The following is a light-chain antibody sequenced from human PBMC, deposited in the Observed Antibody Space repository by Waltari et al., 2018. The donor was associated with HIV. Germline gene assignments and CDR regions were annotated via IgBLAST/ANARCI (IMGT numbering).Light chain of an antibody. CDR1: TSDVGGYDY. Sequence: QSALTQPASVSGSPGQSITISCTGTTSDVGGYDYVSWYQQHPGKAPKLMILEVTYRPSGVSHRFSGSKSGNTASLTISGLQAEDEADYYCTSYRSGSTLVVGGGTKVTVL. CDR3: TSYRSGSTLV. V-gene: IGLV2-14*01. CDR2: EVT. J-gene: IGLJ2*01.